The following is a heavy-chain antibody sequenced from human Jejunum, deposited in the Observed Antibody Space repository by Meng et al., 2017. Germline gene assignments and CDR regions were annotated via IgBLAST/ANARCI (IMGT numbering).Heavy chain of an antibody. J-gene: IGHJ4*02. CDR3: ARGRWSSSLGTCGY. V-gene: IGHV4-39*07. Sequence: SETLSLTCTVSGGSISNTFYHWGWLRQPPGKGLEWIGSVFYSGSTDYNPSLKSRVTISVDTSKNQFSLSLSSVTAADTAVYYCARGRWSSSLGTCGYWGQGTLVTVSS. D-gene: IGHD6-13*01. CDR2: VFYSGST. CDR1: GGSISNTFYH.